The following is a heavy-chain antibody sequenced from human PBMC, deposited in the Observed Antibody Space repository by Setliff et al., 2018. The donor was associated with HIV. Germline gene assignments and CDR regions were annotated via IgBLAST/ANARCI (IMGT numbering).Heavy chain of an antibody. J-gene: IGHJ5*02. CDR1: GGSVIISHYY. CDR3: ARLFIPNYFDP. Sequence: SETLSLTCTVSGGSVIISHYYWSWIRQPAGQGLEWIGHIYASDSSGSTNYNPSLKSRVTISLDTSKNQFSLKLSSVAAADTAVYYCARLFIPNYFDPWGQGTLVTVSS. D-gene: IGHD2-21*01. V-gene: IGHV4-61*09. CDR2: IYASDSSGST.